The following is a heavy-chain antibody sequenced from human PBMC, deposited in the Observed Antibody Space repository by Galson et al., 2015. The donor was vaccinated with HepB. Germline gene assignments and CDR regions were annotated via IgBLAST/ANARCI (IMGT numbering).Heavy chain of an antibody. V-gene: IGHV3-21*01. CDR3: ASQRGYSGYDRN. J-gene: IGHJ4*02. CDR1: GFTFSSYS. CDR2: ISSSSSYI. Sequence: SLRLSCAASGFTFSSYSMNWVRQAPGKGLEWVSSISSSSSYIYYADSVKGRFTISRDNAKNSLYLQMNSLRAEDTAVYYCASQRGYSGYDRNWGQGTLVTVSS. D-gene: IGHD5-12*01.